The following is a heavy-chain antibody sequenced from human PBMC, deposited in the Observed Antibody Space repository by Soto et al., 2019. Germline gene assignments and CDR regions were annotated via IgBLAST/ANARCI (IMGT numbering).Heavy chain of an antibody. CDR3: ARVGGAQVVAATPPFDY. D-gene: IGHD2-15*01. CDR2: INAGNGNT. CDR1: GYTFTSYA. Sequence: QVQLVQSGAEVKKPGASVKVSCKASGYTFTSYAMHWVRQAPGQRLEWMGWINAGNGNTKYSQKFQGRVTITRDTSASTAYMELSSLRSEDTAVYYCARVGGAQVVAATPPFDYWGQGTLVTVSS. V-gene: IGHV1-3*01. J-gene: IGHJ4*02.